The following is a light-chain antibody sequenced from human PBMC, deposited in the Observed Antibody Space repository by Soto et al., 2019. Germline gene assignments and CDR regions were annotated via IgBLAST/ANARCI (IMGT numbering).Light chain of an antibody. J-gene: IGLJ1*01. V-gene: IGLV2-18*01. Sequence: QSALTQPPSVSGSPGQSVTISCTGTSSDVGSYNRVSWYQQPPGTAPKLMIYEVTNRPSGVTDSFSGSKSGNTASLTISGLQAEDEGDYYCGLFASSSTYVFGTGTKLTVL. CDR3: GLFASSSTYV. CDR2: EVT. CDR1: SSDVGSYNR.